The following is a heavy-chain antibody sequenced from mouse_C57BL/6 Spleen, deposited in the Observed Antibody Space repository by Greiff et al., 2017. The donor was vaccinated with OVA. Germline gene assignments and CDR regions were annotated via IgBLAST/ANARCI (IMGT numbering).Heavy chain of an antibody. D-gene: IGHD1-1*01. J-gene: IGHJ1*03. V-gene: IGHV1-72*01. CDR1: GYTFTSYW. CDR2: IDPNSGGT. CDR3: AREYYYGSSYDFDV. Sequence: QVQLQQPGAELVKPGASVKLSCKASGYTFTSYWMHWVKQRPGRGLEWIGRIDPNSGGTKYTEKFKSKATLTVDKPSSTAYMQLSSLTSEDSAVYYGAREYYYGSSYDFDVWGTGTTVTVAS.